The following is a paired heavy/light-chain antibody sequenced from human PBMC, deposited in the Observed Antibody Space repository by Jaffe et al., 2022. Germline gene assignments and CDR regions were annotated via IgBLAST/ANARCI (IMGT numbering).Heavy chain of an antibody. Sequence: EVQLVQSGAEVKKPGESLKISCKGSGYSFTSYWIGWVRQMPGKGLEWMGIIYPGDSDTRYSPSFQGQVTISADKSISTAYLQWSSLKASDTAMYYCVFLMRPEGRFGELSPFDYWGQGTLVTVSS. J-gene: IGHJ4*02. D-gene: IGHD3-10*01. CDR1: GYSFTSYW. V-gene: IGHV5-51*03. CDR2: IYPGDSDT. CDR3: VFLMRPEGRFGELSPFDY.
Light chain of an antibody. CDR2: GAS. J-gene: IGKJ2*01. CDR3: QQYGSSPPPYT. V-gene: IGKV3-20*01. CDR1: QSVSSSY. Sequence: EIVLTQSPGTLSLSPGERATLSCRASQSVSSSYLAWYQQKPGQAPRLLIYGASSRATGIPDRFSGSGSGTDFTLTISRLEPEDFAVYYCQQYGSSPPPYTFGQGTKLEIK.